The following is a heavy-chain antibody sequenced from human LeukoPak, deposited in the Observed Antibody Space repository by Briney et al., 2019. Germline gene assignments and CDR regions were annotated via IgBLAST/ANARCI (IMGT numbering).Heavy chain of an antibody. Sequence: GGSLRLSCAASGFTFSGSGMHWVRQASGKGLEWVGCIRSKTNNYATAYAASVKGRFTISRDDSKNTAYLQMNSLKTEDTAVYYCTSELRGETDYWGQGTLVTVSS. D-gene: IGHD3-16*01. CDR1: GFTFSGSG. CDR2: IRSKTNNYAT. CDR3: TSELRGETDY. V-gene: IGHV3-73*01. J-gene: IGHJ4*02.